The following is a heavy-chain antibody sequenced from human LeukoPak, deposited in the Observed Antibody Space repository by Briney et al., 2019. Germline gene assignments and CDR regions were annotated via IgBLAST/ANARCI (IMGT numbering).Heavy chain of an antibody. D-gene: IGHD3-22*01. V-gene: IGHV4-39*02. J-gene: IGHJ1*01. CDR1: GDFISSSSYY. CDR2: IYYTGKT. Sequence: SETLSLTCTVSGDFISSSSYYWGWIRQPPVNGLEWIGDIYYTGKTYYSPSLKSRVFISIDTSKNYFSLNLNFVTAADTAVYYCARRRYYDSTGYFEWGRGALVTVSS. CDR3: ARRRYYDSTGYFE.